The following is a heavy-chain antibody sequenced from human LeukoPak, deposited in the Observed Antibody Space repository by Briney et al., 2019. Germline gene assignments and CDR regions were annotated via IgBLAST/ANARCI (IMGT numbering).Heavy chain of an antibody. D-gene: IGHD6-13*01. CDR3: ARDRRAAAGTHNWFDP. J-gene: IGHJ5*02. CDR2: ISGSGGST. V-gene: IGHV3-23*01. Sequence: GGSLRLSCAASGFTFSSYGMSWVRQAPGKGLEWVSAISGSGGSTYYADSVKGRFTISRDNAKNSLYLQMNSLRAEDTAVYYCARDRRAAAGTHNWFDPWGQGTLVTVSS. CDR1: GFTFSSYG.